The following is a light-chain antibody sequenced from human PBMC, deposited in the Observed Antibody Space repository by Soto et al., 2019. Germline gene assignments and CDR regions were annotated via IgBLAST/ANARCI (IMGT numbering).Light chain of an antibody. J-gene: IGKJ3*01. CDR1: QSLSSNY. CDR3: QRYGLSPPFS. V-gene: IGKV3-20*01. Sequence: ENVLTQSPGTLSLSPGERATLSCRASQSLSSNYLAWYQQKVGQAPRLLIYATSHRATGIPDRFRGSGSGTDFNLTIARLEPEDFAVYYCQRYGLSPPFSFGPGTKVDIK. CDR2: ATS.